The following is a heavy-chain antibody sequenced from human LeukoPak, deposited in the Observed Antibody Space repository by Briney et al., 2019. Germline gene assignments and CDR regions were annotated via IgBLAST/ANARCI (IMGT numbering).Heavy chain of an antibody. J-gene: IGHJ4*02. CDR3: ARDSYYYYDSSAYLDY. Sequence: PGGSLRLSCVVSGFTFSNYGMNWVRQAPEKGLEWVSYISSSASTIYYADSVKGRFTISRDNAKNSLYLQMNSLRDEDAAVYYCARDSYYYYDSSAYLDYWGPGDLVTVSS. CDR1: GFTFSNYG. CDR2: ISSSASTI. D-gene: IGHD3-22*01. V-gene: IGHV3-48*02.